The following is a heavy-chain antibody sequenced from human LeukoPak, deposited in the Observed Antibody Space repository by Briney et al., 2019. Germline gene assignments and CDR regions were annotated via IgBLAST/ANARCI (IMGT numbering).Heavy chain of an antibody. J-gene: IGHJ4*02. CDR1: GGSISSSSYY. V-gene: IGHV4-39*07. D-gene: IGHD2-2*01. Sequence: SETLSLTCTVSGGSISSSSYYWGWIGQPPGKGLEGIGGIYYSGSTYYNPSLKSRVAISVDTSKNQFSLKLSSVTAADTAVYYCARLDSAVVVPAAYTGLLFDYWGQGTLVTVSS. CDR3: ARLDSAVVVPAAYTGLLFDY. CDR2: IYYSGST.